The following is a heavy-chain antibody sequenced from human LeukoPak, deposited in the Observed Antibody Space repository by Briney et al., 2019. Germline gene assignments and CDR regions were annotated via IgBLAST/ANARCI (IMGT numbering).Heavy chain of an antibody. Sequence: KSSETLSLTCTVSGGSISSYYWSWIRQPPGKGLEWIGYNYYSGSTNYNPSLKSRVTISVDTSKNQFSLKLSSVTAADTAVYYCARDLEQWLAFDYWGQGTLVTVSS. CDR1: GGSISSYY. CDR2: NYYSGST. J-gene: IGHJ4*02. CDR3: ARDLEQWLAFDY. D-gene: IGHD6-19*01. V-gene: IGHV4-59*01.